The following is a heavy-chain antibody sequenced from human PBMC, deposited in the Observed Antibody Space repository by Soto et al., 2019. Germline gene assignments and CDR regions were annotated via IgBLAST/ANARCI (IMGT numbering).Heavy chain of an antibody. CDR1: VGSISIGDYY. V-gene: IGHV4-30-4*01. J-gene: IGHJ5*02. D-gene: IGHD3-10*01. CDR3: ARLGKVVRGLNWFDP. CDR2: IYYSGIT. Sequence: SETLSITCTFSVGSISIGDYYWSWIRQPPGRGLEWIGYIYYSGITYYNPSLKSRVTISVDTSKNQFSLKLSSVTAADTAVYYCARLGKVVRGLNWFDPWGQGTMVTVSS.